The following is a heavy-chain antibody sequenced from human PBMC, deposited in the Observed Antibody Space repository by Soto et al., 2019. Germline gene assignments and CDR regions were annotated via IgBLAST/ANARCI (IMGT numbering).Heavy chain of an antibody. CDR2: INPSGGST. Sequence: ASVKVSCKASGYTFTSYYMHWVRQAPGQGLERMGKINPSGGSTSYAQKFQGRVTMTRDTSTSTVYMELSSLRSEDTAVYYFARAMVRGVIITPPYYYYYMDVWGKGTTVTVSS. V-gene: IGHV1-46*03. CDR1: GYTFTSYY. CDR3: ARAMVRGVIITPPYYYYYMDV. J-gene: IGHJ6*03. D-gene: IGHD3-10*01.